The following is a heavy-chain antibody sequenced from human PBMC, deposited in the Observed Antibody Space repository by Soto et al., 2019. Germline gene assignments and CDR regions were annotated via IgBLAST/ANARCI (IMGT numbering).Heavy chain of an antibody. Sequence: GGSLRLSCTASGFTFSSYCMHWVRQAPGKGLEWVAVIWYDGSNKYYADSVKGRFTISRDNSKNTLYLQMNSLRAEDTAVYYCARDHGIFGVVIIGLMDVWGQGTTVTVSS. CDR2: IWYDGSNK. CDR3: ARDHGIFGVVIIGLMDV. CDR1: GFTFSSYC. V-gene: IGHV3-33*01. D-gene: IGHD3-3*01. J-gene: IGHJ6*02.